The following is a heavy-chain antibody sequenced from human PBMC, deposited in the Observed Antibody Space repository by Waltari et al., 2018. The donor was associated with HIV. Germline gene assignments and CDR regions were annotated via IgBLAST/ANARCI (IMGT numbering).Heavy chain of an antibody. D-gene: IGHD2-15*01. CDR3: TRSDNIVFDY. Sequence: EVKLVESGGGLVQPGGTLTIYCAASGFTFSGSAMHWVSQASGQGLEWVGRIRSKANSYATAYAASVKGRFTISRDDSKNTAYLQMNSLKTENTAVYYCTRSDNIVFDYWGQGTLVTVSS. CDR1: GFTFSGSA. V-gene: IGHV3-73*01. CDR2: IRSKANSYAT. J-gene: IGHJ4*02.